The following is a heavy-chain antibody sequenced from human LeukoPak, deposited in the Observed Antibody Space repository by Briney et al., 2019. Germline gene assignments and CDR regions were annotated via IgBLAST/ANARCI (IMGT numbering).Heavy chain of an antibody. Sequence: GGSLRLSCAASGFIFSDYYMSWIRQAPGKGLEWVAYISNSGSIIYYADSVKGRFTISRDNAKNSLYLQMNSLRAEDTAVYYCASPPGGYTSSWSDYWGQGTLVTVSS. V-gene: IGHV3-11*01. CDR3: ASPPGGYTSSWSDY. J-gene: IGHJ4*02. D-gene: IGHD6-13*01. CDR1: GFIFSDYY. CDR2: ISNSGSII.